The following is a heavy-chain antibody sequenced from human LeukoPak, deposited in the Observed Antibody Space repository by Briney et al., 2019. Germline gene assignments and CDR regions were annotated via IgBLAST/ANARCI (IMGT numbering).Heavy chain of an antibody. CDR1: GYTFTSYS. CDR3: ARDGSSGYGDYYYYYYMDV. J-gene: IGHJ6*03. Sequence: GASVKVSCKASGYTFTSYSMNWVRQAPGQGPEWMGIINPSDASTTYAQKFQGRVTMTRDMSISTAYMELSRLRSDDTAVYYCARDGSSGYGDYYYYYYMDVWGKGTTVTISS. D-gene: IGHD3-22*01. V-gene: IGHV1-46*01. CDR2: INPSDAST.